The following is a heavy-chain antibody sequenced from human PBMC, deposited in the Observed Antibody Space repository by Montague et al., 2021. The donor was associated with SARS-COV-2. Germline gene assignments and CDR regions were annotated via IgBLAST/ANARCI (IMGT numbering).Heavy chain of an antibody. CDR1: GDSITSIIHY. CDR2: IFYTGTI. D-gene: IGHD4-17*01. CDR3: ARHPTTVTTFH. J-gene: IGHJ4*02. V-gene: IGHV4-39*01. Sequence: SEILSLTCTVSGDSITSIIHYWGWIRQPPGKGLEWIASIFYTGTIYYNSSLRSRVTMSLDTSKSQFSLNLTSVTAADTAVYFCARHPTTVTTFHWGQGSLVTVSS.